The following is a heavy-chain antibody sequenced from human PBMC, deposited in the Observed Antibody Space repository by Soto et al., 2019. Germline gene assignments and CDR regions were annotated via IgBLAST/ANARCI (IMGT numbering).Heavy chain of an antibody. D-gene: IGHD6-19*01. CDR3: AAFGAVAGIYYFDY. V-gene: IGHV4-59*08. J-gene: IGHJ4*02. CDR1: GGSISSYY. CDR2: IYYSGST. Sequence: SETLSLTCTVSGGSISSYYWNWIRQPPGKGLEWIGYIYYSGSTNYNPSLKSRVTISVDTSKNQFSLKLSSVTAADTAVYYCAAFGAVAGIYYFDYWGQGTLVTVSS.